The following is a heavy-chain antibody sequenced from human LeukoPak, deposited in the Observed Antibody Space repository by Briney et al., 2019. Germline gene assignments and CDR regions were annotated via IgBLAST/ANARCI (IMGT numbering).Heavy chain of an antibody. CDR3: AREGRGD. D-gene: IGHD2-15*01. Sequence: PGGSLRLSCAASGFTFSSYSMNWVRQAPGKGLEWVAVISYDGSNKYYADSVKGRFTISRDNSKNTLYLQMNSLRAEDTAVYYCAREGRGDWGQGTLVTVSS. CDR1: GFTFSSYS. V-gene: IGHV3-30*03. CDR2: ISYDGSNK. J-gene: IGHJ4*02.